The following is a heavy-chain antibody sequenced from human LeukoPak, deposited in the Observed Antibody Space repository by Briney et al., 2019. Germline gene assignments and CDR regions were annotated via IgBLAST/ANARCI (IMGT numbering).Heavy chain of an antibody. Sequence: GGSLRLSCAASGFTFSSYSMNWVRQAPGKGLEWVSSISSSSSYIYYADSVKGRFTISRDNAKNSLYLQMNSLRAEDTAIYYCARDKIAGATTLDYWGQGTLVTVSS. V-gene: IGHV3-21*01. D-gene: IGHD1-26*01. CDR1: GFTFSSYS. CDR2: ISSSSSYI. J-gene: IGHJ4*02. CDR3: ARDKIAGATTLDY.